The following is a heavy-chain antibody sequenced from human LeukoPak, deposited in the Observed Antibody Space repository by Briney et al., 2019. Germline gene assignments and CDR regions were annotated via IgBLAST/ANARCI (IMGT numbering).Heavy chain of an antibody. J-gene: IGHJ3*02. D-gene: IGHD3-10*01. V-gene: IGHV1-2*04. CDR3: ARDWGLLWFGENSRAFDI. Sequence: ASVKVSCKASGYTFTGYYMHWVRQAPGQGLEWMGWINPNSGGTNYAQKFQGWVTMTRDTSISTAYMELSRLRSDDTAVYYCARDWGLLWFGENSRAFDIWGQGTMVTVSS. CDR1: GYTFTGYY. CDR2: INPNSGGT.